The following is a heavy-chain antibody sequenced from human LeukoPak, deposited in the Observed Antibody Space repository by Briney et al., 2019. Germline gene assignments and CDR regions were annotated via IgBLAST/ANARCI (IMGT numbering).Heavy chain of an antibody. CDR3: AVVLRYRYYYGMDV. CDR2: IYYSGST. V-gene: IGHV4-59*12. Sequence: SETLSLTCTVSGGSISTYYGNWIRQAPGKGLEWVGYIYYSGSTNYNPSLKSRVTISVDTSKNQFSLKLSSVTAADTAVYYCAVVLRYRYYYGMDVWGQGTTVTVSS. CDR1: GGSISTYY. J-gene: IGHJ6*02. D-gene: IGHD3-9*01.